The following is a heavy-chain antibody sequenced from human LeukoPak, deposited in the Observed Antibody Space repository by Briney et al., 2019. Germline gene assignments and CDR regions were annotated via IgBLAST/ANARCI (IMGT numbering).Heavy chain of an antibody. D-gene: IGHD6-13*01. CDR3: APATPGTAGKYYFDY. CDR1: GYTFTVYY. V-gene: IGHV1-2*02. CDR2: INPNSGGT. J-gene: IGHJ4*02. Sequence: GASVKVSCKTSGYTFTVYYMHWVRQAPGQGLEWMGWINPNSGGTNYAQKFQGRVTMTRDTSISTAYMELSRLSSDDTGVYYCAPATPGTAGKYYFDYWGQGTLVTVSS.